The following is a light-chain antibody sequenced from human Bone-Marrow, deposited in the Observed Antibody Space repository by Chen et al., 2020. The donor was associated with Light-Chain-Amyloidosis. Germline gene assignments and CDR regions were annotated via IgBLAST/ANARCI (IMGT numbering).Light chain of an antibody. CDR2: EDS. CDR3: CSSSDTDTLI. V-gene: IGLV2-23*01. J-gene: IGLJ2*01. Sequence: QSALTQPASVAGSVGQSITISCTGTSTDVGHYNLVSWYQQHPGEAPKLMFYEDSERPSGVSNRFSGSKSGNTASLTISGLQTEDQADYYCCSSSDTDTLIFGTGTRLTVL. CDR1: STDVGHYNL.